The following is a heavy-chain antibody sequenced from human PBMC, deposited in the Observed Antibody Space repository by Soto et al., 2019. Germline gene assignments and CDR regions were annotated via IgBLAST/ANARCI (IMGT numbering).Heavy chain of an antibody. CDR2: IYPGDSDT. CDR1: GYTFTSYW. Sequence: EFLKISFKGSGYTFTSYWIAWVRQMPGKGLEWMGIIYPGDSDTRYSPSFQGQVSISADKSISTAYLQWSSLKASDTAMYYCARQDGSALYYFDYRGQGTLVTVSS. J-gene: IGHJ4*02. V-gene: IGHV5-51*01. D-gene: IGHD6-19*01. CDR3: ARQDGSALYYFDY.